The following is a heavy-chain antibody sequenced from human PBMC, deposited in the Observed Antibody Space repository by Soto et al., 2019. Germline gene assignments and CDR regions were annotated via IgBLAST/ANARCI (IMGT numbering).Heavy chain of an antibody. J-gene: IGHJ6*02. CDR3: AKGDYGGNSTPYYYGMDV. CDR1: VFTFDDYA. Sequence: WWSLRLSCTASVFTFDDYAMHWFRQAPGKGLEWVSLISWDGGSTYYADSVKGRFTISRDNSKNSLYLQMNSLRAEDTALYYCAKGDYGGNSTPYYYGMDVWGQGTTVTVSS. V-gene: IGHV3-43D*04. CDR2: ISWDGGST. D-gene: IGHD4-17*01.